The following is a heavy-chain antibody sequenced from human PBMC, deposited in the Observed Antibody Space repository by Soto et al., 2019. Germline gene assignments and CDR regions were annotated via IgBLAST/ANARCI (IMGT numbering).Heavy chain of an antibody. D-gene: IGHD6-13*01. V-gene: IGHV1-18*01. CDR3: ARDAWQQLDDRPCDAFDI. J-gene: IGHJ3*02. CDR2: ISAYNGNT. CDR1: GYTFTSYG. Sequence: ASVKVSCKASGYTFTSYGISWVRQAPGQGLEWMGWISAYNGNTNYAQKLQGRVTMTTDTSTSTAYMELRSLRSDDTAVYYCARDAWQQLDDRPCDAFDIWGQGTMVTVSS.